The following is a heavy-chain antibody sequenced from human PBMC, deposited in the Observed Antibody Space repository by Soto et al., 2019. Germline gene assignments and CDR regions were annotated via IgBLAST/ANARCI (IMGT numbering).Heavy chain of an antibody. Sequence: GASVKVSCKASGYTFTSYDINWVRQATGQGLEWMGWMNPNSGNTGYAQKFQGRVTMTRNTSISTAYMELSSLRSEDTAVYYCARGSYDILAVYLYYMDVWAKGTTVTVS. CDR2: MNPNSGNT. CDR1: GYTFTSYD. V-gene: IGHV1-8*01. J-gene: IGHJ6*03. CDR3: ARGSYDILAVYLYYMDV. D-gene: IGHD3-9*01.